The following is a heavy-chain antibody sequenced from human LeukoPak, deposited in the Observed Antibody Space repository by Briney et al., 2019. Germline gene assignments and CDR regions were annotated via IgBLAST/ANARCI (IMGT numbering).Heavy chain of an antibody. CDR2: INSNSGGT. D-gene: IGHD6-13*01. J-gene: IGHJ4*02. CDR1: GYTFTGYY. CDR3: ARADRAAAGAPDY. Sequence: ASVKVSCKASGYTFTGYYMHWVRQAPGQGLEWMGWINSNSGGTNYAKKFQASVTMTRDTSISTAYMELSRLRSDDTAVYYCARADRAAAGAPDYWGQGTLVTVSS. V-gene: IGHV1-2*02.